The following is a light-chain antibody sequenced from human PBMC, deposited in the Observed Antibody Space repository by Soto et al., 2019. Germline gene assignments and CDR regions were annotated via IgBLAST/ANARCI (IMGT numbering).Light chain of an antibody. Sequence: QSALTQPASVSGSPGQSITISCTGTSNDVGGYNYVSWYQLHPGKAPKLMIYDVSNRPSGVSNRFSGSKSGNTASLTISGLQAEDEAAYYCSSYTSSSTPVVFGGGTKVTVL. CDR1: SNDVGGYNY. J-gene: IGLJ2*01. CDR3: SSYTSSSTPVV. V-gene: IGLV2-14*01. CDR2: DVS.